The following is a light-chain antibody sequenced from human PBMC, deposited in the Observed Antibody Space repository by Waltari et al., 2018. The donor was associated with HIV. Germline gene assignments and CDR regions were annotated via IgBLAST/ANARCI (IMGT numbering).Light chain of an antibody. Sequence: ILMTQSPATVSVSPGARVTLSCTASHSIFNNLAWYQQRPGQAPRLPIYGASTRVTGVPDRFSGSGSGTDFTLSISSVQSEDFALYFCQHYNDWLALTFGGGTKVEV. CDR2: GAS. J-gene: IGKJ4*01. CDR1: HSIFNN. V-gene: IGKV3-15*01. CDR3: QHYNDWLALT.